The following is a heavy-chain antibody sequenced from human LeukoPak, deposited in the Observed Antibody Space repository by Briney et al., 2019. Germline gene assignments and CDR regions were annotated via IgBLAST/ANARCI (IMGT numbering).Heavy chain of an antibody. V-gene: IGHV3-23*01. D-gene: IGHD3-22*01. CDR1: GFTFSSYA. Sequence: GGSLRLSCAASGFTFSSYAVSWVRQAPGKGLEWVSAISGSGGSTYYADSVKGRFTISRDNSKNTLYLQMNSLRAEDTAVYYCAKAYYDSSGYYPLFNYWGRGTLVTVSS. CDR3: AKAYYDSSGYYPLFNY. CDR2: ISGSGGST. J-gene: IGHJ4*02.